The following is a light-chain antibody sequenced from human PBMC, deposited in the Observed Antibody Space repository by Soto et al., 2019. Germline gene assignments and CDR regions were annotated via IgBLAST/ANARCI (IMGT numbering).Light chain of an antibody. CDR3: HQYGSTVT. Sequence: TVSTQSLVTLPLSPGEGATLSCRASQSINTYLAWYQQKPGQAPRLLIYDTSTRATGIPARFSGSGSGTDFTLTISRLEPEDSAVYYCHQYGSTVTFGPGTKVDIK. J-gene: IGKJ3*01. V-gene: IGKV3-11*01. CDR2: DTS. CDR1: QSINTY.